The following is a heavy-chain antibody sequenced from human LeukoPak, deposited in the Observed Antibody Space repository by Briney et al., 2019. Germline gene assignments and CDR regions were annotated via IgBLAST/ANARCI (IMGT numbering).Heavy chain of an antibody. Sequence: PGGSLRLSCAASGFTFSSYAMNWVRQAPGKGLEWVSSISSSSSYIYYADSVKGRFTISRDNAKNSLYLQMNSLRAEDTAVYYCARPPYYYDSSGYQGDYWGQGTLVTVSS. CDR1: GFTFSSYA. J-gene: IGHJ4*02. CDR2: ISSSSSYI. D-gene: IGHD3-22*01. CDR3: ARPPYYYDSSGYQGDY. V-gene: IGHV3-21*01.